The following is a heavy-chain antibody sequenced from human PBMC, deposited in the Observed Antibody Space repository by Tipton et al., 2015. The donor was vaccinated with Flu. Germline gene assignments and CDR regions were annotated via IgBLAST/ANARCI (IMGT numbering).Heavy chain of an antibody. V-gene: IGHV4-38-2*01. Sequence: TLSLTCVVSGYSIINGYNWGWIRQSPGKGLEWIGNIYHSGSAYYNPSLKSRVTTSEDTSKNQFSLKLSSVTAADTAVYYCARQGQTPAYYFDSWGQGALVTVSS. CDR3: ARQGQTPAYYFDS. CDR2: IYHSGSA. CDR1: GYSIINGYN. J-gene: IGHJ4*02.